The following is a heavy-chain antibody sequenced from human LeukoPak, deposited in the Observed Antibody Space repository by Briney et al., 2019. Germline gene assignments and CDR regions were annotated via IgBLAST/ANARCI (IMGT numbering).Heavy chain of an antibody. CDR3: ASGFSSSPYFDY. D-gene: IGHD6-6*01. CDR1: GFTFSTYY. CDR2: ITGSSSYI. V-gene: IGHV3-21*01. J-gene: IGHJ4*02. Sequence: PGGSLRLSCAASGFTFSTYYMNWVRQAPGKGLEWVSIITGSSSYIYYTDSVKGRFTISRDNAKNSLFLQMNSLRDEDTAVYYCASGFSSSPYFDYWGQGTLVTVSS.